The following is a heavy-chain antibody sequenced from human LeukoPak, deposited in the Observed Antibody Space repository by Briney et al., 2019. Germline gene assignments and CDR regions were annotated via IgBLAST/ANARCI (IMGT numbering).Heavy chain of an antibody. Sequence: PSETLSLTCAVYGGSFSGYYWSWIRQPPGKGREWIGEINHSGSTNYNPSLKSRVTISVDTSKNQFSLKLSSVTAADTAVYYCARGDYVWDYYGMDVWGQGTTVTVSS. D-gene: IGHD3-16*01. CDR1: GGSFSGYY. CDR3: ARGDYVWDYYGMDV. J-gene: IGHJ6*02. CDR2: INHSGST. V-gene: IGHV4-34*01.